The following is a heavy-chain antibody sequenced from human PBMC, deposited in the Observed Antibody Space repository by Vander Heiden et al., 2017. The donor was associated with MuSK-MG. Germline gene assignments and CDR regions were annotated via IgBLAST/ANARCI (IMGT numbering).Heavy chain of an antibody. D-gene: IGHD3-16*01. V-gene: IGHV3-49*04. CDR1: GFDFRDCA. J-gene: IGHJ4*02. Sequence: VQLVESGGGWVQPGQSLRLSCTTPGFDFRDCAMTWVRQAPGKGLEWVGLIRRKSSGGTPEDAASVRGRFTISRDDSRSIAYIKMNSLTTEDTAMYGCSREAWGADYWGLGTMVTVYS. CDR3: SREAWGADY. CDR2: IRRKSSGGTP.